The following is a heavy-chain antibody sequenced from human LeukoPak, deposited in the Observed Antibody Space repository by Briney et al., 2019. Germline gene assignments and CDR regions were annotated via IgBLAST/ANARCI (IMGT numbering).Heavy chain of an antibody. V-gene: IGHV3-11*04. D-gene: IGHD3-16*01. CDR3: ARDGPEYYPDAFDI. Sequence: VGSLRLSRAASVFTLSDAWMSAVRQAPGRGLEWVSYICIRGSTIYYADSVRGGSTLPRDNPKKSLYLQMNSLRTEARPVYSCARDGPEYYPDAFDIWGQGTMVTVSS. CDR1: VFTLSDAW. CDR2: ICIRGSTI. J-gene: IGHJ3*02.